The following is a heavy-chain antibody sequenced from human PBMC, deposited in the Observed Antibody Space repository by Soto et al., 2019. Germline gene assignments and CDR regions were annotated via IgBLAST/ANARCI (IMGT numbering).Heavy chain of an antibody. J-gene: IGHJ2*01. Sequence: EVQLLESGGGLVQPGGSLRLSCAASGFSFSSYAMNWVRQAPGKGLEWVSVISGSGGSTYYADAVKGRFTISRDNSKNALYLQMNSLRAEDTAVYYCAKRTVGWYFDLWGRGTLVTVSS. D-gene: IGHD4-17*01. V-gene: IGHV3-23*01. CDR2: ISGSGGST. CDR3: AKRTVGWYFDL. CDR1: GFSFSSYA.